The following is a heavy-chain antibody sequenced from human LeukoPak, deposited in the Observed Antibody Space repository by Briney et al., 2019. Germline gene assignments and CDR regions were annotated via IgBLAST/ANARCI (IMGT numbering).Heavy chain of an antibody. Sequence: PSETLSLTCTVSGGSISSSYWSWIRQPPGKGPEWVGYIFYSGSPNYNPSLKSRVTMSVDTSKNQFSLKLSSVTAADTAVYYCARRRWGGPDAFDIWGQGTMVTVSS. CDR3: ARRRWGGPDAFDI. CDR2: IFYSGSP. D-gene: IGHD7-27*01. J-gene: IGHJ3*02. V-gene: IGHV4-59*08. CDR1: GGSISSSY.